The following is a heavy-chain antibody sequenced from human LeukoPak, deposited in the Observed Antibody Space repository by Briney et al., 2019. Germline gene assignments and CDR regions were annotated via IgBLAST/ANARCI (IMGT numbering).Heavy chain of an antibody. CDR2: IYYSGST. D-gene: IGHD3-16*01. CDR1: GGYISSSSYS. V-gene: IGHV4-39*01. CDR3: AAVGGLYLFDP. J-gene: IGHJ5*02. Sequence: SETLSLTCTVSGGYISSSSYSWGWFTQPPGKGLEWIASIYYSGSTYYNPSLKSRVTISVDTSKNQFSLKLSSVTAADTAVYYCAAVGGLYLFDPWGQGTLVTVSS.